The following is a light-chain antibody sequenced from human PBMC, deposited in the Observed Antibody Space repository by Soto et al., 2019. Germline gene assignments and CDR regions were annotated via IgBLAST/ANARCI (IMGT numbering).Light chain of an antibody. CDR2: DAS. CDR1: QNVSNY. CDR3: QQRTTWPPYT. Sequence: EIVLTQSPATLSLSPGQSATLSCRVSQNVSNYLAWFQQKTGQAPRLLIYDASSRATGIPARFSGSGSGTDFTLTISSLEPEDFAVYYCQQRTTWPPYTFGQGTKLEIK. V-gene: IGKV3-11*01. J-gene: IGKJ2*01.